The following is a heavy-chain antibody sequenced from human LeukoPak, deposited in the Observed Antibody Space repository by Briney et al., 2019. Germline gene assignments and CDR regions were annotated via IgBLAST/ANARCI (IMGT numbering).Heavy chain of an antibody. J-gene: IGHJ4*02. D-gene: IGHD1-1*01. CDR1: GFTFSSYW. CDR3: ARDYNGLSY. V-gene: IGHV3-74*01. Sequence: GGSLRLSCAASGFTFSSYWMDWVRQAPGKGLVWVSRVNSDGSSTTYADSVKGRFTISRGNAKKTLYLQMNSLRVEDTAVYYCARDYNGLSYWGQGTLVTVSS. CDR2: VNSDGSST.